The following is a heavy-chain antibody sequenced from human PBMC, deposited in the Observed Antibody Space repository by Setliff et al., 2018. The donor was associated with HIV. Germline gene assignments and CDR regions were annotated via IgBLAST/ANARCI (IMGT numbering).Heavy chain of an antibody. Sequence: TSETLSLTCAVSGDSIGTYSWHWLRQPPGKGLEWIGYIYTSGSTNYNPSLKSRVTISVDTSKNQFSLKLSSVTAADTAVYYCVGGGYSSPNWFDPWGQGTLVTVSS. V-gene: IGHV4-4*09. D-gene: IGHD6-13*01. CDR1: GDSIGTYS. J-gene: IGHJ5*02. CDR3: VGGGYSSPNWFDP. CDR2: IYTSGST.